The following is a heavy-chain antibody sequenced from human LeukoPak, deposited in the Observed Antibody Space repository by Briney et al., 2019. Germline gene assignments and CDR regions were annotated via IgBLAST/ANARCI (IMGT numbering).Heavy chain of an antibody. CDR1: GGSISSGSYY. V-gene: IGHV4-61*02. Sequence: PSETLSLTCTVSGGSISSGSYYWSWIRQPAGKGLEWIGRIYTSGSTNYNPSLKSRVTISVDTSKNQFSLKLSSVTAADTAVHYCARVAAGQKGRIDYWGQGTLVTVSS. CDR3: ARVAAGQKGRIDY. J-gene: IGHJ4*02. CDR2: IYTSGST. D-gene: IGHD6-13*01.